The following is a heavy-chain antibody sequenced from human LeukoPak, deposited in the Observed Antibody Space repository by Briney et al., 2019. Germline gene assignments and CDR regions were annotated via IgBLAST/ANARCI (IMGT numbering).Heavy chain of an antibody. D-gene: IGHD1-26*01. J-gene: IGHJ3*02. CDR2: IYSDGSRT. V-gene: IGHV3-74*01. CDR3: ARSGRGGAFDI. Sequence: RPGGSLRLSCAASGFTFSSYWMHWVRHGPGKGLVWVSRIYSDGSRTTYADSVKGRFTISGDNAKNTLYLQMNSLRAEDTAVYYCARSGRGGAFDIWGHGTMVTVSS. CDR1: GFTFSSYW.